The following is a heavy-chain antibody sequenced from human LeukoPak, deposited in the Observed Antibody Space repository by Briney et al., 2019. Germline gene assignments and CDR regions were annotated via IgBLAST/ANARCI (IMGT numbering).Heavy chain of an antibody. V-gene: IGHV3-74*01. CDR3: ARDLGQYYDTSDNWLDP. D-gene: IGHD3-22*01. CDR1: GFTFSNYW. CDR2: NSDGINT. Sequence: GGSLRLSCAASGFTFSNYWMHWVRQAPGKGLVWVSRNSDGINTSYADSVKGRFTISRDNAKNTLNLQMNSLRAEDTAVYYCARDLGQYYDTSDNWLDPWGQGTLVTVSS. J-gene: IGHJ5*02.